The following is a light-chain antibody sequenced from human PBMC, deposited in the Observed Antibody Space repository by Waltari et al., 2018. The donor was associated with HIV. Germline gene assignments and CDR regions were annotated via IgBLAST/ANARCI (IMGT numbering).Light chain of an antibody. CDR3: SSYRTTTEPMV. J-gene: IGLJ2*01. CDR2: EVN. Sequence: QSALTQPASVSGSPGQSITLSCTGTSSDVGGYNYVSWYQQHPGKAPKLIISEVNKRPSGVSDRFAGSRSGYRASLTISGLQAEDEAIYHCSSYRTTTEPMVFGGGTKLTVL. V-gene: IGLV2-14*01. CDR1: SSDVGGYNY.